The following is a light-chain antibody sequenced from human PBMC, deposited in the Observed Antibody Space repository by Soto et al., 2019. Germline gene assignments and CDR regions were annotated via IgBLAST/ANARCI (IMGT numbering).Light chain of an antibody. Sequence: QSALTQPPSASGSPGQSVTFSCTGTSSDVGGYNYVSWYQQHPGRAPKLIIYEVTKRPSGVPDRFSGSKSGNTASLTVSGLQAEDEADYYCSSDAGSNNWVFGGGTKLTVL. CDR2: EVT. V-gene: IGLV2-8*01. J-gene: IGLJ3*02. CDR1: SSDVGGYNY. CDR3: SSDAGSNNWV.